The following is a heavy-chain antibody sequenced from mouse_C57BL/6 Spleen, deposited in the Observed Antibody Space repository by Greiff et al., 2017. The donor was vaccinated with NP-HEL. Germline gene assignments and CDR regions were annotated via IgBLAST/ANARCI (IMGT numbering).Heavy chain of an antibody. D-gene: IGHD2-5*01. V-gene: IGHV1-81*01. J-gene: IGHJ1*03. CDR3: ARHYSNYWYFDG. CDR2: IYPRSGNT. CDR1: GYTFTSYG. Sequence: VQLQQSGAELARPGASVKLSCKASGYTFTSYGISWVKQRTGQGLEWIGEIYPRSGNTYYNEKFKGKATLTADKSSSTAYMELRSLTSEDSAVYFCARHYSNYWYFDGWGTGTTVTVSS.